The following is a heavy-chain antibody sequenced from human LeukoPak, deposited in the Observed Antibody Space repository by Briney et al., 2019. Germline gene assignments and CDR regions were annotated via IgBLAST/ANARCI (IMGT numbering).Heavy chain of an antibody. CDR3: ARNLREPTSSYYYYYMDV. CDR1: GGSISSYY. J-gene: IGHJ6*03. CDR2: IYYSGST. D-gene: IGHD1-26*01. V-gene: IGHV4-59*12. Sequence: PSETLSLTCTVSGGSISSYYWSWIRQPPGKGLEWIGYIYYSGSTNYNPSLKSRVTISVDTSKNQFSLKLSSVTAADTAVYYCARNLREPTSSYYYYYMDVWGKGTTVTVSS.